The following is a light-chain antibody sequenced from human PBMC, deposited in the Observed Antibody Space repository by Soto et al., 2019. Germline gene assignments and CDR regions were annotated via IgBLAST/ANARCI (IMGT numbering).Light chain of an antibody. V-gene: IGLV1-40*01. Sequence: QSVLTQPPSVSGAPGQRVTISCTGSSSNIGAGYDVHWYQQLPGTAPKLLIYGNSNRPSGVPDRFSGSKSGTLASLAITGLQAEDEADYYCQSYDSSLSGWVFGGGTKLTGL. J-gene: IGLJ3*02. CDR3: QSYDSSLSGWV. CDR2: GNS. CDR1: SSNIGAGYD.